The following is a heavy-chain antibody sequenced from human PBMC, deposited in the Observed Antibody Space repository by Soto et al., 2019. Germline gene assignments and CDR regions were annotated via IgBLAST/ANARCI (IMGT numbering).Heavy chain of an antibody. CDR3: ARDATTFISITLSGVAHLKWFDP. V-gene: IGHV3-21*01. CDR2: ISSSSSYI. Sequence: PGGSLRLSCAASGFTFSSYSMNWVRQAPGKGLEWVSSISSSSSYIYYADSVKGRFTISRDNAKNSLYLQMNSLRAEDTAVYYCARDATTFISITLSGVAHLKWFDPWGQGTLVTVSS. CDR1: GFTFSSYS. D-gene: IGHD3-3*01. J-gene: IGHJ5*02.